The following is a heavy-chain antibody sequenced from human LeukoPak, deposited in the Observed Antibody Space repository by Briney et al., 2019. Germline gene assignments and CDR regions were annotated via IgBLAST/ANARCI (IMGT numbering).Heavy chain of an antibody. CDR1: GFTFSSYA. J-gene: IGHJ4*02. CDR3: AKQGIWSSWYYLDY. Sequence: GGSLRLSCAASGFTFSSYAMSWVRQAPGKGLEWVSAISGSGGSTYYADSVKGRFTISRDNSKNTLYLQMNSLRAEDTAVYYCAKQGIWSSWYYLDYWGQGALVTVSS. CDR2: ISGSGGST. D-gene: IGHD6-13*01. V-gene: IGHV3-23*01.